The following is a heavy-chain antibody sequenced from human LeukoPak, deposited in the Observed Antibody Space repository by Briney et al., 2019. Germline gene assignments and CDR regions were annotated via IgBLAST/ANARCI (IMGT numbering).Heavy chain of an antibody. D-gene: IGHD5-24*01. CDR2: IYPGDSDT. Sequence: GESLKISCKGSGYTFSNYWIAWVRQMPGKGLEWMGIIYPGDSDTRYSPSFQGQVTISADKSISTAYLQWSSLKASDTAMYYCARTVEVATIYGAFHIWGQGTMVTVSS. CDR3: ARTVEVATIYGAFHI. V-gene: IGHV5-51*01. CDR1: GYTFSNYW. J-gene: IGHJ3*02.